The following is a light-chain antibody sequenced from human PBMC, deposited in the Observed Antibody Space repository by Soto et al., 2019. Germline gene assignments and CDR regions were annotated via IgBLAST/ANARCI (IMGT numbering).Light chain of an antibody. CDR2: DVS. Sequence: QSVLTQPASVSGSPGQSITISCTGTSSDVGGYNYVSWYQQHPGRAPKLMIYDVSNRPSGVSNRFSGSTSGNTASLTIFGLQAEDEADYYCSSYTSSSTLYVFGTGTKVTVL. CDR3: SSYTSSSTLYV. J-gene: IGLJ1*01. V-gene: IGLV2-14*01. CDR1: SSDVGGYNY.